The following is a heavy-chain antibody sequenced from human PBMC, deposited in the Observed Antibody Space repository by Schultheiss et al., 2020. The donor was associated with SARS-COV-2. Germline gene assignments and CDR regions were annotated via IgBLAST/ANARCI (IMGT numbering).Heavy chain of an antibody. CDR3: ARGHTGDGRYYFDY. CDR1: GGSFSGYY. CDR2: INHSGST. J-gene: IGHJ4*02. V-gene: IGHV4-34*01. D-gene: IGHD1-1*01. Sequence: SETLSLTCAVYGGSFSGYYWSWIRQPPGKGLEWIGEINHSGSTNYNPSLKSQVTISVDTSKNQFSLKLSSVTAADTAVYYCARGHTGDGRYYFDYWGQGTLVTVSS.